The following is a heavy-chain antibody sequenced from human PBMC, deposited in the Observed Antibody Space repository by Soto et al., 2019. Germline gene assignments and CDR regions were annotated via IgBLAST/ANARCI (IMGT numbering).Heavy chain of an antibody. Sequence: GGSLRLSCAASGFTFSDYYMSWIRQAPGKGLEWVSYISSSGSTIYYADSVKGRFTISRDNAKNSLYLQMNSLRAEDPAVYYCARNPSSKRTFQHWGQGTLVTVSS. J-gene: IGHJ1*01. CDR2: ISSSGSTI. CDR1: GFTFSDYY. D-gene: IGHD2-2*01. CDR3: ARNPSSKRTFQH. V-gene: IGHV3-11*01.